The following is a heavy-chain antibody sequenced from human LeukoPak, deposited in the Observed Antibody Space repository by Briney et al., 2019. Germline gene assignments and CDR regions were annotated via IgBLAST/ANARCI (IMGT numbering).Heavy chain of an antibody. V-gene: IGHV1-46*01. CDR2: INPSGGST. J-gene: IGHJ4*02. Sequence: ASVNVSCKTSGYTFTSYYIHWVRQAPGQGLEWMEIINPSGGSTSYAQKFQGRVTMTRDTSTSTVYMYLSSLRSEDTAVYYCARDSLYGVVDYWGQGTLVTVSS. CDR3: ARDSLYGVVDY. D-gene: IGHD4-17*01. CDR1: GYTFTSYY.